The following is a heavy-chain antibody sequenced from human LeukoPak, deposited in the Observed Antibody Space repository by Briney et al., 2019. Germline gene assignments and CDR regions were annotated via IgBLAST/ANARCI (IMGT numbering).Heavy chain of an antibody. V-gene: IGHV4-28*01. D-gene: IGHD2-2*01. Sequence: TSDTLSLTCAVSGYPISSNNWWGWIRPPPGEGLEWIGYIYYSGTTYYNPSLKSRVTMSIDTSKNQLSLKVSSVTAVDTALYYCARHYCSTTSCYVDYWGQGTLVTVSS. J-gene: IGHJ4*02. CDR3: ARHYCSTTSCYVDY. CDR2: IYYSGTT. CDR1: GYPISSNNW.